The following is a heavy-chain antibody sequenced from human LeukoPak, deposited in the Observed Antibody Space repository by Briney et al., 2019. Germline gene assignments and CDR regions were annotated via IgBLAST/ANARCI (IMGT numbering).Heavy chain of an antibody. V-gene: IGHV4-31*03. CDR2: IYYSGST. J-gene: IGHJ6*02. Sequence: PSQTLSLTCTVSGGSISSGGYYWSWIRQHPGKGLEWIGYIYYSGSTYYNPSLKSRVTMSVDTSKNQFSLKLSSVTAVDTAVYYCARTMSSSHTVYGMDVWGQGTTVTVSS. CDR3: ARTMSSSHTVYGMDV. D-gene: IGHD2-2*02. CDR1: GGSISSGGYY.